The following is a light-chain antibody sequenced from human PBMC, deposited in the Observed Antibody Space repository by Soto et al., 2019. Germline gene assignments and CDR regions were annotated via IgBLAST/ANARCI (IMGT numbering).Light chain of an antibody. J-gene: IGKJ4*01. Sequence: DIQMTQSPSTLSAFVGDRVTITCRASRSISSWLAWYQQKPGKVPKFLIYDASSLESWVPSRFSGSGSGTEFTLTISSLQPDDFATYYCQQYNSYPLTFGGGTK. CDR1: RSISSW. CDR2: DAS. V-gene: IGKV1-5*01. CDR3: QQYNSYPLT.